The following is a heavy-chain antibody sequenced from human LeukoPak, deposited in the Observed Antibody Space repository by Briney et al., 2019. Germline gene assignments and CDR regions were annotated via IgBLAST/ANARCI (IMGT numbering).Heavy chain of an antibody. CDR3: ARDSSPGYSYYYYYMDV. V-gene: IGHV4-34*01. CDR1: GGSFSGYY. CDR2: INHSGST. D-gene: IGHD6-13*01. J-gene: IGHJ6*03. Sequence: SETLSLTCAVYGGSFSGYYWSWIRQPPGKGLEWIGEINHSGSTNYNPSLKSRVTMSVDTSKNQFSLKLSSVTAADTAVYYCARDSSPGYSYYYYYMDVWGKGTTVTISS.